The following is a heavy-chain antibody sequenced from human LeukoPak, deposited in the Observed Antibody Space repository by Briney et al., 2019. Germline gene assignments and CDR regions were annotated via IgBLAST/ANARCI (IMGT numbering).Heavy chain of an antibody. J-gene: IGHJ6*03. CDR3: YYMDV. V-gene: IGHV1-18*01. CDR2: IATYNGKT. CDR1: GYTFDIYG. Sequence: GASVKVSCKASGYTFDIYGIAWVRQAPGQGLEWMGWIATYNGKTDYAQNLQGRDTMTTDLSTGTAYMELRSLRSDDTAVYYCYYMDVWGKGTPVTVSS.